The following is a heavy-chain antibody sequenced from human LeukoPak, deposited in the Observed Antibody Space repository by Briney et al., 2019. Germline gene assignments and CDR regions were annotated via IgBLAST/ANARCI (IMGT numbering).Heavy chain of an antibody. V-gene: IGHV1-69*05. CDR1: GGTFSSYA. CDR2: IIPTFGTE. D-gene: IGHD1-26*01. J-gene: IGHJ6*03. CDR3: ARDRGLRELLNYYYYYMDV. Sequence: ASVKVSCKASGGTFSSYAISWVRQAPGQGLEWMGGIIPTFGTENYAQKFQGRVTITTDESTSTAYMELSSLRSEDTAVYYCARDRGLRELLNYYYYYMDVWGKGTTVTVSS.